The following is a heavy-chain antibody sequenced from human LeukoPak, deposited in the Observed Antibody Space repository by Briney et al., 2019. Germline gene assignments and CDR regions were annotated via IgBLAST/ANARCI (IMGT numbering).Heavy chain of an antibody. Sequence: GGSLRLSCAAAGFTFSSYGMHWVRQAPGKGLEWVAFIRYDGSNKYYADSVKGRFTISRDNSKNTLYLQMNSLRAEDTAVYYCAKDYQLSHSDYYYYMDVWGKGTTVTVSS. CDR2: IRYDGSNK. D-gene: IGHD2-2*01. J-gene: IGHJ6*03. CDR3: AKDYQLSHSDYYYYMDV. V-gene: IGHV3-30*02. CDR1: GFTFSSYG.